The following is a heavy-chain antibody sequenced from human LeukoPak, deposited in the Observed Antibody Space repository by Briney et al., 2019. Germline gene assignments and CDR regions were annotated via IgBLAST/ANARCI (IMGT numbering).Heavy chain of an antibody. CDR1: GGSISSSSYY. J-gene: IGHJ6*02. V-gene: IGHV4-39*07. CDR2: IYHSGST. D-gene: IGHD2-2*01. Sequence: SETLSLTCTVSGGSISSSSYYWGWIRQPPGKGLEWIGSIYHSGSTYYNPSLKSRVTISVDTSKNQFSLKLSSVTAADTAVYYCATTGPIVVVPAAIIYYGMDVWGQGTTVTVSS. CDR3: ATTGPIVVVPAAIIYYGMDV.